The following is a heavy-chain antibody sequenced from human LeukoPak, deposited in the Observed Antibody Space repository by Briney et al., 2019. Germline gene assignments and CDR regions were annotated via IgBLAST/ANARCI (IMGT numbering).Heavy chain of an antibody. Sequence: PSETLSPTCTVSGGSINSYYWSWFRQPPRKGLEWIGYIYSGGATNYNPSLKTRVTILVDTSKNHFSLNLSSVTAADTAVYFCARGGSGDFYNFWGQGRLVTVSS. CDR2: IYSGGAT. CDR3: ARGGSGDFYNF. J-gene: IGHJ4*02. V-gene: IGHV4-59*01. D-gene: IGHD6-19*01. CDR1: GGSINSYY.